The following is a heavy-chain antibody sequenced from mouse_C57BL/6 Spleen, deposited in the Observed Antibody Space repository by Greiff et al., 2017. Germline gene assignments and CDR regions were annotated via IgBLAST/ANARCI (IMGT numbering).Heavy chain of an antibody. CDR2: IYPGDGDT. J-gene: IGHJ2*01. D-gene: IGHD2-1*01. V-gene: IGHV1-80*01. Sequence: QVQLQQSGAELVKPGASVKISCKASGYAFSSYWMNWVKQRPGKGLEWIGQIYPGDGDTNYNGKFKGKATLTADKSSSTAYMQLSSLTSEDSAVYFCARSRYYGTLDYWGQGTTLTVSS. CDR1: GYAFSSYW. CDR3: ARSRYYGTLDY.